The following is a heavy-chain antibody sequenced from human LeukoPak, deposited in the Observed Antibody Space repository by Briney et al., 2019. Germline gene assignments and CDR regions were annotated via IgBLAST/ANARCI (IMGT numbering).Heavy chain of an antibody. V-gene: IGHV3-23*01. CDR2: ISGIGGST. CDR3: ANLYYGSGSSKSQS. J-gene: IGHJ5*02. CDR1: GFTFSSYA. Sequence: PGGSLRLSCAASGFTFSSYAMSWVRQAPGKGLEWVSAISGIGGSTYYADSVKGRFTISRDNSKNTLYLQMNSLRAEDTAVYYCANLYYGSGSSKSQSWGQGTLVTVSS. D-gene: IGHD3-10*01.